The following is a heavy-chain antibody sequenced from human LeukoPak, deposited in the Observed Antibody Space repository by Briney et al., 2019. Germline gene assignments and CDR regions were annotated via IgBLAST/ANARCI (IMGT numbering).Heavy chain of an antibody. J-gene: IGHJ4*02. D-gene: IGHD3-22*01. CDR2: TRNKANSYTT. V-gene: IGHV3-72*01. CDR1: GFTFSSYS. Sequence: GGSLRLSCAASGFTFSSYSMNWVRQAPGKGLEWVGRTRNKANSYTTEYAASVKGRFTISRDDSKNSLYLQMNSLKTEDTAVYYCVRDDSSGYYYWGQGTLVTVSS. CDR3: VRDDSSGYYY.